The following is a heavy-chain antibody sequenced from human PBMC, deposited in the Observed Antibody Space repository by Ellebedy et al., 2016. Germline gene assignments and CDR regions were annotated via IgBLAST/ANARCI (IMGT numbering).Heavy chain of an antibody. J-gene: IGHJ3*02. CDR3: ARPIRAGNDAFDI. D-gene: IGHD3-10*01. CDR2: IYPGDSDT. Sequence: ASVKVSCKGSGYTFTNYWIGWVRQMPGKGLEWMGIIYPGDSDTRYSPSFQGQVTISADMSINTAYLQWTSLKASDTAMYYCARPIRAGNDAFDIWGQGTMVTVS. V-gene: IGHV5-51*01. CDR1: GYTFTNYW.